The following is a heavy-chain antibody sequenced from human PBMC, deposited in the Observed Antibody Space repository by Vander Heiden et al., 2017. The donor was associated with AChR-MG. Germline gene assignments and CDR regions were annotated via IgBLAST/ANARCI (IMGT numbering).Heavy chain of an antibody. D-gene: IGHD3-22*01. CDR2: ISSSSSYI. CDR3: ARSPYYYDSSGYYDDY. J-gene: IGHJ4*02. Sequence: EVQLVESGGGLVKPGGSLRLSCAASGFTFSSYSMNWVGQAPGKGLEGVSSISSSSSYIYYADSVKGRFTISRDNAKNSLYLQMNSLRAEDTAVYYCARSPYYYDSSGYYDDYWGQGTLVTVSS. V-gene: IGHV3-21*01. CDR1: GFTFSSYS.